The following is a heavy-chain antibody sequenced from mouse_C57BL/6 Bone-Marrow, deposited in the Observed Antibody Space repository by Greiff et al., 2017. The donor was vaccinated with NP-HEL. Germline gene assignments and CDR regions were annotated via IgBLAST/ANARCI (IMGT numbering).Heavy chain of an antibody. V-gene: IGHV1-9*01. Sequence: QVQLQQSGAELMKPGASVKLSCKATGYTFTGYWIEWVKQRPGHGLEWIGEILTGSGSTNYNEKFKGTATFTADTSSNTAYMQLSRLTTEDSAIYYCARYGNYLYWYFDVWGTGTTVTVSS. CDR2: ILTGSGST. D-gene: IGHD2-1*01. CDR3: ARYGNYLYWYFDV. J-gene: IGHJ1*03. CDR1: GYTFTGYW.